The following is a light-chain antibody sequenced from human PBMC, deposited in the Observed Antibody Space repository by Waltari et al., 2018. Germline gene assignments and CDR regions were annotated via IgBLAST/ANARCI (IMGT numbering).Light chain of an antibody. CDR3: CSYASSSPRLI. CDR2: EVL. J-gene: IGLJ2*01. Sequence: QSALTQPASVSGSLGQSISLSCSGTYTTFGCYDLVSCYHQPPGEAPKLLIYEVLKRPSGVSNRFSGSKSGNAASLTISALQPEDEGTYYCCSYASSSPRLIFGGGTELTVL. CDR1: YTTFGCYDL. V-gene: IGLV2-23*02.